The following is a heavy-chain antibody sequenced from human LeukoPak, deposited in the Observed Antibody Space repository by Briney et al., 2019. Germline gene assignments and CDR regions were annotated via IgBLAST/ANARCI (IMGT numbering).Heavy chain of an antibody. Sequence: PSETLSLTCTVSGDSISSSSYYWGWIRQPPGKGLEWIGNIYYSGSTYYNPSLKSRVTISVGTSKNQFSLRLYSVTAADTAVYYCARLSLLLWFGELRYKWFNPWGQGTLVTVSS. V-gene: IGHV4-39*01. J-gene: IGHJ5*02. CDR3: ARLSLLLWFGELRYKWFNP. CDR1: GDSISSSSYY. CDR2: IYYSGST. D-gene: IGHD3-10*01.